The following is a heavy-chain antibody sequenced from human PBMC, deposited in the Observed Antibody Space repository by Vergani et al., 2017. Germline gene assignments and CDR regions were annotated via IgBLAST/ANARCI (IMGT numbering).Heavy chain of an antibody. J-gene: IGHJ6*02. D-gene: IGHD5-18*01. CDR1: GFTFSSYS. CDR2: ISSSSSYI. Sequence: EVQLVESGGGLVKPGGSLRLFCAASGFTFSSYSMNWVRQAPGKGLEWVSSISSSSSYIYYADSVKGRFTISRDNAKNSLYLQMNSLRAEDTAVYYCARRGNSYGYPPEDETYYYGMNVWSQGTTVTVSS. CDR3: ARRGNSYGYPPEDETYYYGMNV. V-gene: IGHV3-21*01.